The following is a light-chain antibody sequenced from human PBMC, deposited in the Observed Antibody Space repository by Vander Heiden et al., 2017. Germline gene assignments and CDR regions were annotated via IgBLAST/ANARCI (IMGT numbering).Light chain of an antibody. CDR1: RSDLGGCNY. CDR2: DVS. V-gene: IGLV2-11*01. CDR3: CSYAGSYTRV. J-gene: IGLJ3*02. Sequence: SALTQLRSVPGSPGQTVPIPCTGTRSDLGGCNYVSWYQQHPGKAPKLMIYDVSKRPSGVPDRFSGSKSGNTASLTISGLQAEDEADYYCCSYAGSYTRVFGGGTKLTVL.